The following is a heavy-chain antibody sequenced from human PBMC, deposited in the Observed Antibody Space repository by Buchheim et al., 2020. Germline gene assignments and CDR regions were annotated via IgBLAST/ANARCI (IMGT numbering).Heavy chain of an antibody. CDR3: ASHLLNYYDSSGSDY. Sequence: EVQLVESGGGLVQPGGSLRLSCAASGFTFSSYSMNWVRQAPGKGLEWAAYISSSSSTIYYADSVKGRFTISRDNAKNSLYLQMNSLRAEDTAVYYCASHLLNYYDSSGSDYWGQGTL. CDR2: ISSSSSTI. V-gene: IGHV3-48*01. CDR1: GFTFSSYS. J-gene: IGHJ4*02. D-gene: IGHD3-22*01.